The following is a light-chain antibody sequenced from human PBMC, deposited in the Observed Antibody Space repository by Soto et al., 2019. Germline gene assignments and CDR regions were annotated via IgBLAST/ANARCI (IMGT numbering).Light chain of an antibody. CDR3: CSYSTSNTHNYV. CDR2: EVN. V-gene: IGLV2-14*01. CDR1: SSDSGGYNY. J-gene: IGLJ1*01. Sequence: QSVLTQPASVSGSPGQSITVSCTGTSSDSGGYNYVSWYQHHPGKAPQLIIYEVNLRPSGVSDRFSASKSGDTASLTISGLQAGDEADYYCCSYSTSNTHNYVFGTGTKLTVL.